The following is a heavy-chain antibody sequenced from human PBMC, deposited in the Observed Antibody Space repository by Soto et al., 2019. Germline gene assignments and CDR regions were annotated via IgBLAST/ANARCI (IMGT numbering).Heavy chain of an antibody. Sequence: GGSLRLSCAASGFTFSSYAMHWVRQAPGKGLEWVAVISYDGSNKYYADSVKGRFTISRDNSKNTLYLQMNSLRAEDTAVYYCGRDPRVQYSSPKGGYFAFWGRGPLVTGSS. J-gene: IGHJ1*01. CDR2: ISYDGSNK. CDR3: GRDPRVQYSSPKGGYFAF. V-gene: IGHV3-30-3*01. CDR1: GFTFSSYA. D-gene: IGHD6-6*01.